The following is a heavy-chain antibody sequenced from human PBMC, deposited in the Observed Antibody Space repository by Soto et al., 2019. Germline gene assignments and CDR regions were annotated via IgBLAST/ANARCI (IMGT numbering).Heavy chain of an antibody. CDR2: IIPILGIA. V-gene: IGHV1-69*02. Sequence: QVQLVQSGAEVKKPGSSVKVSCKASGSTFSSYAISWVRQAPGQGLEWMGRIIPILGIANYAQKFQDKVTITADNSTSTAHMELSSLRSEDTAVYFCASGPADGYPPIPRFDYWGQGTLVTVSS. CDR3: ASGPADGYPPIPRFDY. CDR1: GSTFSSYA. D-gene: IGHD2-21*01. J-gene: IGHJ4*02.